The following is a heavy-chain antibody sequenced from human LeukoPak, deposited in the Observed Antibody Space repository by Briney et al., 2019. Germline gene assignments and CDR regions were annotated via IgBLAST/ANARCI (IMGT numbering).Heavy chain of an antibody. V-gene: IGHV3-30*03. CDR1: GFTFSSYG. CDR3: ATAAPASGWYFDY. D-gene: IGHD6-19*01. CDR2: ISYDEINK. J-gene: IGHJ4*02. Sequence: GGTLRLSCAASGFTFSSYGMHWVRQAPGKGLEWGALISYDEINKYYADSVKGRFTIPRDISKNTLYLQMNSLRAEDTAVYYCATAAPASGWYFDYWGQGTLVTVSS.